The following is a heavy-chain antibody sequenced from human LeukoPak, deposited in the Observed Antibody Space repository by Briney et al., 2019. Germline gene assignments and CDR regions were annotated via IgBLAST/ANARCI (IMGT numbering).Heavy chain of an antibody. J-gene: IGHJ4*02. D-gene: IGHD5-18*01. CDR3: ARHGGGYSYVDFDY. CDR1: GGSISSSSYY. CDR2: IYYSGST. Sequence: SETLSLTCTVSGGSISSSSYYWGWIRQPPGKGLEWIGSIYYSGSTYYNPSLKSRVTISVDTSKNQFSLKLSSVTAADTAVYYCARHGGGYSYVDFDYWGQGTLVTVSS. V-gene: IGHV4-39*01.